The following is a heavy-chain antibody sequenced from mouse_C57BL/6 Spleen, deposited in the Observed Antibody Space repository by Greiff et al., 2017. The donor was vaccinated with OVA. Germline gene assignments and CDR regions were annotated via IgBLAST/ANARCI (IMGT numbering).Heavy chain of an antibody. V-gene: IGHV1-52*01. CDR3: AREVDSYAMDY. CDR1: GYTFTSYC. Sequence: QVQLQQPGAELVRPGSSVKLSCKASGYTFTSYCMPWVKQRPIPGLEWIGNLDPSDSDTHYNQQFKDKATLTVDKSSSTAYMQHSRLTSEDSADYYGAREVDSYAMDYWGQGTSVTVSS. J-gene: IGHJ4*01. CDR2: LDPSDSDT.